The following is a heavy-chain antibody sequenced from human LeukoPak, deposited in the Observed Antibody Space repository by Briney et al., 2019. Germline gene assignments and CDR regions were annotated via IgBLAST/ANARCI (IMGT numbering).Heavy chain of an antibody. CDR2: INQGGSEK. Sequence: PGGSLRLSCEASGVTFSTHWMSWVRHSPGKGVECVGNINQGGSEKQHVDSMRRRFTISTDNAKTSLVLEMNSLTAGDTAVYFCAKDLYYIESHCYYASDHWGQGTLVTVSS. J-gene: IGHJ4*02. V-gene: IGHV3-7*01. CDR1: GVTFSTHW. D-gene: IGHD3-22*01. CDR3: AKDLYYIESHCYYASDH.